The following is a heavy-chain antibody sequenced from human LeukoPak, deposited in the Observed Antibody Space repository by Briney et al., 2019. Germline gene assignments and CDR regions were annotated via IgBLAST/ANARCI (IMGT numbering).Heavy chain of an antibody. V-gene: IGHV1-18*01. Sequence: ASVKVSCKASGYTFTSYGISWVRQAPGQGLERMGWISAYNGNTNYAQKLPGRVTMTTDTSTSTAYMERRGLRADATAVYYCARDLGTYYDYVWGSYRDKRRYNWFDPWGQGTLVTVSS. D-gene: IGHD3-16*02. CDR3: ARDLGTYYDYVWGSYRDKRRYNWFDP. J-gene: IGHJ5*02. CDR1: GYTFTSYG. CDR2: ISAYNGNT.